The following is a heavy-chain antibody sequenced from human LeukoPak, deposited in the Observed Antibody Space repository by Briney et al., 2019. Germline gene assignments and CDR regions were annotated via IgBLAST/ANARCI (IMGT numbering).Heavy chain of an antibody. V-gene: IGHV3-30*02. CDR1: GFTFSSYG. Sequence: GGSLRLSCAASGFTFSSYGMHWVRQAPGKGLEWVAFIRYDGSNKYYADSVKGRFTISRDNSKNTAYLQMNSLKTEDTAVYYCRGAEEYFDHWGQGTLVTVSS. CDR3: RGAEEYFDH. D-gene: IGHD3-10*01. CDR2: IRYDGSNK. J-gene: IGHJ4*02.